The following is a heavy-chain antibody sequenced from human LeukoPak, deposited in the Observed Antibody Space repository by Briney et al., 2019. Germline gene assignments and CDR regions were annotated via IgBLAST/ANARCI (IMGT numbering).Heavy chain of an antibody. Sequence: ASVKVSCKASGGTFSSYTISWVRQAPGQGLEWMGRIIPILGIANYAQKFQGRVTITADKSTSTAYMELSSLRSEDTAVYYCARGAYCSGGSCLQPKRYDYWGQGTLVTVSS. D-gene: IGHD2-15*01. V-gene: IGHV1-69*02. J-gene: IGHJ4*02. CDR3: ARGAYCSGGSCLQPKRYDY. CDR1: GGTFSSYT. CDR2: IIPILGIA.